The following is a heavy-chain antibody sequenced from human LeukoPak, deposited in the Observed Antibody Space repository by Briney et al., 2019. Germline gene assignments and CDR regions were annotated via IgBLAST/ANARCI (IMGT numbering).Heavy chain of an antibody. J-gene: IGHJ4*02. CDR1: GYSFPSYW. CDR3: ARSYSGYDYLDY. V-gene: IGHV5-10-1*01. Sequence: GGSLRFSCKGSGYSFPSYWITWVRQMPGKGLEWMGRIDPSDSYTNYSPSFQGHVTISADKSISTAYLQWGSLKASDTAMYYCARSYSGYDYLDYWGQGTLVTVSS. CDR2: IDPSDSYT. D-gene: IGHD5-12*01.